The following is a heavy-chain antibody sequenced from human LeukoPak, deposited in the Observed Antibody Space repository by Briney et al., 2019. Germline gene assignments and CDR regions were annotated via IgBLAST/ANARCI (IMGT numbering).Heavy chain of an antibody. CDR3: ARTSPRHGGFDI. CDR2: IYSGGST. J-gene: IGHJ3*02. V-gene: IGHV3-53*01. D-gene: IGHD2-15*01. CDR1: GFTVSSNY. Sequence: SGGSLRLSCAASGFTVSSNYMSWVRQAPGKGLEWVSVIYSGGSTYYADSVKGRFTISRDNSKNTLYLQMNSLRAEDTAVYYCARTSPRHGGFDIWGQGTMVSVSS.